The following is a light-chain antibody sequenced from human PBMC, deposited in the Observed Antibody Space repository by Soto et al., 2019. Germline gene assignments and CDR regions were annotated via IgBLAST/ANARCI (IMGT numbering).Light chain of an antibody. V-gene: IGKV2-28*01. Sequence: DIVMTQAPLSLPVTPGEPASISCSSSQSLLQSNCYDYLDSYLQKPVQSTQLLIYLGSYRASGAPDRFSDSGSGTDFTLKIRRVEAEDVGVYYCIQAQQSPPTLGQGTKVE. CDR1: QSLLQSNCYDY. CDR3: IQAQQSPPT. CDR2: LGS. J-gene: IGKJ1*01.